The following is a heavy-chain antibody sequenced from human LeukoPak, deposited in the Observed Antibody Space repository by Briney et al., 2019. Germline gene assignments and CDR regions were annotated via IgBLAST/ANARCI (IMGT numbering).Heavy chain of an antibody. Sequence: PGRSLRLSCAASGFIFSSYGMHWVRQASGKGLEWVAVISFDGINKYYADSVKGRFTISRDNSKNTLYLQMNGLRAEDTAVYYCAKAGHYYDTSGYYLVDWGQGTLVTVSS. D-gene: IGHD3-22*01. CDR1: GFIFSSYG. J-gene: IGHJ4*02. CDR3: AKAGHYYDTSGYYLVD. V-gene: IGHV3-30*18. CDR2: ISFDGINK.